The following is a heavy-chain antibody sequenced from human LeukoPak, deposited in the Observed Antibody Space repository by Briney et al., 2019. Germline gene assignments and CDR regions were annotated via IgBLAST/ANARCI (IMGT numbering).Heavy chain of an antibody. D-gene: IGHD3-10*01. Sequence: GGSLRLSCAASGFTVSSNYMSWVRQAPGKGLEWVSVIYSDGSTYYADSVKGRFTISRDNSKNTLYLQMNSLRAEDTAVYYCARDYNHMVRGVIVYYGMDVWGQGTTVTVSS. V-gene: IGHV3-66*02. J-gene: IGHJ6*02. CDR1: GFTVSSNY. CDR2: IYSDGST. CDR3: ARDYNHMVRGVIVYYGMDV.